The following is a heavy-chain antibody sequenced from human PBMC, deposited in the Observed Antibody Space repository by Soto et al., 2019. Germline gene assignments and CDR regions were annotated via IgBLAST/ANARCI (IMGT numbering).Heavy chain of an antibody. D-gene: IGHD1-26*01. CDR2: INPSNDNT. CDR1: NYSFRSFG. V-gene: IGHV1-18*01. J-gene: IGHJ4*02. Sequence: QVQMVQSGAEVKKPGASVKVSCKASNYSFRSFGISWMRHAPGQGLEWMAWINPSNDNTNYAQSLQGRVTLTTDTSTSTAYMELRSLRSDDTAVYFCARDPFYSGSNLQVGYFDSWGQGTLVTVSS. CDR3: ARDPFYSGSNLQVGYFDS.